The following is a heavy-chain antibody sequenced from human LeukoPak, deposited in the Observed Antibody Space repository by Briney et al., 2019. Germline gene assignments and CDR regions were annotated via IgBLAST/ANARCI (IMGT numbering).Heavy chain of an antibody. Sequence: SVKVSCKASGGTFSSYAISWVRQAPGQGLEWMGGIIPIFGTANYAQKFQGRVTITADESTSTAYMELSSLRSEDTAVYYCARAIGYCSGGSCHDPLRYYYYYMDVWGKGTTVTISS. V-gene: IGHV1-69*13. CDR2: IIPIFGTA. D-gene: IGHD2-15*01. J-gene: IGHJ6*03. CDR1: GGTFSSYA. CDR3: ARAIGYCSGGSCHDPLRYYYYYMDV.